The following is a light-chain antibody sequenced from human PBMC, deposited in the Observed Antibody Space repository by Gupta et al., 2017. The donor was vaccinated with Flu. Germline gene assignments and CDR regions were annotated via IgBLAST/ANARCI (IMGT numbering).Light chain of an antibody. V-gene: IGLV2-8*01. CDR1: SSDIGGHNF. Sequence: QSALTQPPSASGSPGQSVTISCTGSSSDIGGHNFVSWYQQHPGKAPKLMIYEVTKRPSGVPGRFAGSKSGTTASLTVSGLQAEDDAYYSCSSYAGGDSLIFGGGTKLTVL. CDR3: SSYAGGDSLI. CDR2: EVT. J-gene: IGLJ2*01.